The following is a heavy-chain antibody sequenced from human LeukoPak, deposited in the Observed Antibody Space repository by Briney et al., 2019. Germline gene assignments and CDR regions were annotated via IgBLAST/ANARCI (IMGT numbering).Heavy chain of an antibody. CDR3: ARHGNSYDSSGYYAN. J-gene: IGHJ4*02. V-gene: IGHV4-59*08. CDR1: GGSISSYY. D-gene: IGHD3-22*01. Sequence: SETLSLTCTVSGGSISSYYWSWIRQPPGKGLEWIGYIYYSGSTNYNPSLKSRVTISVDTSKNQFSLKLSSVTAADTAVYHCARHGNSYDSSGYYANWGQGTLVTVSS. CDR2: IYYSGST.